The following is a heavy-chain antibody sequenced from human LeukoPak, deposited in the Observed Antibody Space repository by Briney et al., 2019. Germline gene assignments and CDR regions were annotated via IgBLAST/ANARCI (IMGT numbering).Heavy chain of an antibody. Sequence: GGSLRLSCATSGYTFIIHGLHWFRQAPGKGLECVASIRHDGGDKYYSESVKGRFTISKDNTKNRLFLYMNSLRPEDTAVYYCVRWSGTYPLYYLDYWGQGTLVTVSS. CDR3: VRWSGTYPLYYLDY. CDR2: IRHDGGDK. CDR1: GYTFIIHG. V-gene: IGHV3-30*02. J-gene: IGHJ4*02. D-gene: IGHD1-26*01.